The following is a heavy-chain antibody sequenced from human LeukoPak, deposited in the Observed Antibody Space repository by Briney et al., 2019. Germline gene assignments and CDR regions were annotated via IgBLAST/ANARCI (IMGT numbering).Heavy chain of an antibody. CDR3: GRAPSHLFDP. V-gene: IGHV6-1*01. CDR1: GDSVSNISAT. D-gene: IGHD2-2*01. CDR2: TYYRSKWFT. J-gene: IGHJ5*02. Sequence: SQTLSLTCAISGDSVSNISATWSWIRQSPSRGLEWLGRTYYRSKWFTDYAESVKSRITINPDTSKNQFSLHLNSVTPEDTAVYYCGRAPSHLFDPWGQGTLVTVSS.